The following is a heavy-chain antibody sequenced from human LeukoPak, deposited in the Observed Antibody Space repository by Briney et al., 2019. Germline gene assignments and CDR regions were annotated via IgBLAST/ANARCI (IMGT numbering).Heavy chain of an antibody. CDR3: ARNYYDSSGYYYVARGSFDY. V-gene: IGHV5-51*01. D-gene: IGHD3-22*01. CDR2: IYPGDSDT. CDR1: GYSFTNYL. J-gene: IGHJ4*02. Sequence: GESLKISCKGSGYSFTNYLIGWVRQMPGKGMEWMGIIYPGDSDTRYSPSFQGQVTISADKSISTAYLQWSSLKASDTAMYYCARNYYDSSGYYYVARGSFDYWGQGTLVTVSS.